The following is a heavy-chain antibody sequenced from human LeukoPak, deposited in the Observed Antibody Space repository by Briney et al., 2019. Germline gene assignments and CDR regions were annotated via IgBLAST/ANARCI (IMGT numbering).Heavy chain of an antibody. Sequence: ASVKVSCKASGYTFTSYDINWVRQATGQGLEWMGWMNPNSGNTGYAQKFQGRVTMTRNTSISTAYMELSRLRSDDTAVYYCARVRWPTELGYYYYMDVWGKGTTVTVSS. J-gene: IGHJ6*03. CDR2: MNPNSGNT. V-gene: IGHV1-8*01. CDR3: ARVRWPTELGYYYYMDV. CDR1: GYTFTSYD. D-gene: IGHD4-23*01.